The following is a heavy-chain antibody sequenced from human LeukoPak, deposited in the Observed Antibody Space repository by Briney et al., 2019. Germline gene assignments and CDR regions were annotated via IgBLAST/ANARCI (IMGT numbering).Heavy chain of an antibody. V-gene: IGHV3-7*03. CDR2: IKQDGNEK. CDR1: GFTFISSW. J-gene: IGHJ6*02. CDR3: ARDMDV. Sequence: GSLRLSCAASGFTFISSWMSWVRQAPGKGLEWVANIKQDGNEKYYVDSVKGRFTISRDNARNSLFLQMNSLRAEDTAVYYCARDMDVWGQGTTVTVSS.